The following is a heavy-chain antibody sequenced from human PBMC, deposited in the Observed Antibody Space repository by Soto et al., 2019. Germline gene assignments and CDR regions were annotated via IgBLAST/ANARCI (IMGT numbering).Heavy chain of an antibody. D-gene: IGHD3-9*01. Sequence: QLQESGPGLVKPSETLSLTCSVSDDSINSDKYYWGWLRQPPGKGLEWIGSIYYRGNTYYNPSLQTRVTISLDKSKSQFSLRLNSVTAADSAVYFCARLEGLATISYYFDFWGQGAQVTVSS. CDR3: ARLEGLATISYYFDF. J-gene: IGHJ4*02. V-gene: IGHV4-39*01. CDR1: DDSINSDKYY. CDR2: IYYRGNT.